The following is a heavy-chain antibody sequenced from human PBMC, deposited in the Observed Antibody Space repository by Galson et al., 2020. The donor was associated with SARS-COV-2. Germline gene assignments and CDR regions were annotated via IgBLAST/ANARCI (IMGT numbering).Heavy chain of an antibody. Sequence: TGGSLRLSCAASGFSFSTYAMNWVRQAPGKGLEWVAIILSDGSQKHYADSVKGRFTISRDNYKNTMYLEMSSLRAEDTAVYYCATGFGGECGLFDYWGQGTLVTVSS. CDR1: GFSFSTYA. J-gene: IGHJ4*02. D-gene: IGHD2-21*01. CDR2: ILSDGSQK. CDR3: ATGFGGECGLFDY. V-gene: IGHV3-30-3*01.